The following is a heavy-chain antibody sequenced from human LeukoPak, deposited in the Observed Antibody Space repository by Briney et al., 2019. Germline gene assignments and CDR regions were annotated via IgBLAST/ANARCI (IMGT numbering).Heavy chain of an antibody. CDR3: ATTPTITMIVPSDS. D-gene: IGHD3-22*01. V-gene: IGHV1-24*01. J-gene: IGHJ4*02. CDR2: FDAEDGET. Sequence: GASVRVSCEVSGDTLTELSMHWGRQAPGRGGGGVGGFDAEDGETIYAQKFQRRLTMTEDTSTDTAYTELSPLTPEDTAVYYCATTPTITMIVPSDSWGQGTLVTVSS. CDR1: GDTLTELS.